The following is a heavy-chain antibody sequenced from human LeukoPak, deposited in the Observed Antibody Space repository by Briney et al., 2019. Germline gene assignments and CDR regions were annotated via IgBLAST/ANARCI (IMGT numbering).Heavy chain of an antibody. CDR1: GFTFSSYG. CDR2: IRYDGSNK. D-gene: IGHD1-26*01. J-gene: IGHJ4*02. CDR3: ARDEPPSYSGSYRLPEGYFDY. Sequence: QPGGSLRLSCAASGFTFSSYGMHWVRQAPGKGLEWVAFIRYDGSNKYYADSVKGRFTISRDNSKNTLYLQMNSLRAEDTAVYYCARDEPPSYSGSYRLPEGYFDYWGQGTLVTVSS. V-gene: IGHV3-30*02.